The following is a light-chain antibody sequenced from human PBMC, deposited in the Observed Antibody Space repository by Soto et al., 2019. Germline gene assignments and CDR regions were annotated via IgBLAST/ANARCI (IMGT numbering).Light chain of an antibody. CDR2: GAS. Sequence: EIVLTQSPGTLSLSPGERASLSCRASQSFSNNYLAWYQQKPGQAPRLLIDGASSRATGIPDRFSGSGSGTDFTLTISRLEPEDFAVYYCQQYGGSPWTFGQGTKVDIK. CDR3: QQYGGSPWT. J-gene: IGKJ1*01. CDR1: QSFSNNY. V-gene: IGKV3-20*01.